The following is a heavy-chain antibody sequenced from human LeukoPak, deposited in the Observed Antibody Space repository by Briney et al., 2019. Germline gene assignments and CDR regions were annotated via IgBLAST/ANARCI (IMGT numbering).Heavy chain of an antibody. CDR3: ARDLKFYDNGGYDDTFDI. Sequence: ASVKVSFKASGYTFTNYGISWVRQAPGQGREWMGGIGAYNGNTYYAQKLRGRGINTTDTPTSTAYMELRSLISDDTAVYYCARDLKFYDNGGYDDTFDIWGQGTMITVSS. J-gene: IGHJ3*02. V-gene: IGHV1-18*01. CDR2: IGAYNGNT. D-gene: IGHD3-22*01. CDR1: GYTFTNYG.